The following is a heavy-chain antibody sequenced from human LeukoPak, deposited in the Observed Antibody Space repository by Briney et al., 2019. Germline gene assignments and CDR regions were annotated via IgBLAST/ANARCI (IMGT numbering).Heavy chain of an antibody. V-gene: IGHV4-34*01. D-gene: IGHD3-10*01. Sequence: SETLSLTCAVYGGSFSGYYWSWIRQPPGKGLEWIGEINHSGSTYYKPSLKSRVTISVDTSKNQFSLKLSSVTAADTAVYYCARHLLSDYRELSWFDPWGQGTLVTVSS. CDR2: INHSGST. CDR1: GGSFSGYY. CDR3: ARHLLSDYRELSWFDP. J-gene: IGHJ5*02.